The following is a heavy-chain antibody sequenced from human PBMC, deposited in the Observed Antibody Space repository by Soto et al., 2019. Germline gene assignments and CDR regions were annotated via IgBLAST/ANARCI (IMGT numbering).Heavy chain of an antibody. D-gene: IGHD3-9*01. CDR3: ARQHDILTDAFDI. Sequence: GESLKISCKGSGYSFTSYWIGWVRQMPGKGLEWMGIIYPGDSDTRYSPSFQGQVTISADKSISTAYLQWSSLKASDTAMYYCARQHDILTDAFDIWGQGTMVTVSS. J-gene: IGHJ3*02. CDR1: GYSFTSYW. V-gene: IGHV5-51*01. CDR2: IYPGDSDT.